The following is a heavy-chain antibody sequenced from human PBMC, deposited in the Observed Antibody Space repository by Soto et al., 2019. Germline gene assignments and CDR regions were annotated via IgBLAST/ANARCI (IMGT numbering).Heavy chain of an antibody. CDR1: GGYSGDGGYC. CDR3: ATLPPRIEVTVLPIPT. J-gene: IGHJ5*02. Sequence: SVTLSLTCGVAGGYSGDGGYCCILVRQSPGKGLEWIGDIYHIGSTNYNPSLRGRVTISVDKSNNQFSLTLKYVTAADTAVYYCATLPPRIEVTVLPIPTWGQGTLVTVSS. CDR2: IYHIGST. D-gene: IGHD2-15*01. V-gene: IGHV4-4*02.